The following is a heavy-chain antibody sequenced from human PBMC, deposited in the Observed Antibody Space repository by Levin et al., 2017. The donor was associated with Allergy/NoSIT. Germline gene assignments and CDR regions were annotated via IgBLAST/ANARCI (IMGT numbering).Heavy chain of an antibody. J-gene: IGHJ4*02. CDR1: GFAVSGNY. V-gene: IGHV3-53*01. D-gene: IGHD3-10*01. Sequence: LSLTCAASGFAVSGNYISWVRQAPGKGLEWVSSIYRGGGTYYADSVKSRFSVSRDNHRNIVYLQINSLRVEDTAVYYCARDHDGEDEYFDFWGQGTLVIVSS. CDR2: IYRGGGT. CDR3: ARDHDGEDEYFDF.